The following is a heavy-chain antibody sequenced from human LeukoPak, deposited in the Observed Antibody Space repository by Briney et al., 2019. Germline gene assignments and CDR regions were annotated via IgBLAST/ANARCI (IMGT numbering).Heavy chain of an antibody. V-gene: IGHV4-39*07. J-gene: IGHJ6*03. CDR1: GGSISSSNYS. CDR3: ARFRRTMVRGVGYYYYYYMDV. CDR2: VYYSGRT. Sequence: PSGTLSLTCSVSGGSISSSNYSWGWIRQPPGKGLEGIGSVYYSGRTYYNSSLKRRVTISVNTSKNQFSLMLGSVTAADTVVYYRARFRRTMVRGVGYYYYYYMDVWGKGTTVTISS. D-gene: IGHD3-10*01.